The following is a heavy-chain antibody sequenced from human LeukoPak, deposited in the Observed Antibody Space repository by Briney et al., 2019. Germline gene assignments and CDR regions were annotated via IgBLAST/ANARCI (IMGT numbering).Heavy chain of an antibody. V-gene: IGHV4-61*02. CDR3: AGSKGKWELPDY. CDR2: IYTSGST. CDR1: GGSISSGSYY. D-gene: IGHD1-26*01. J-gene: IGHJ4*02. Sequence: PSQTLSLTCTVSGGSISSGSYYWSWIRQPAGKGLEWIGRIYTSGSTNYNPSLKSRVTISVDTSKNQFSLKLSSVTAADTAVYYCAGSKGKWELPDYWGQGALVTVSS.